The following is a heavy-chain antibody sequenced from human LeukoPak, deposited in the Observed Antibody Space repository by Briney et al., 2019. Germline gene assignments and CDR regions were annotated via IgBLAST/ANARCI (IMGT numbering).Heavy chain of an antibody. J-gene: IGHJ4*02. CDR1: GGTFSSYA. V-gene: IGHV5-51*01. Sequence: ASVKVSCKASGGTFSSYAISWVRQAPGQGLEWMGIIYPGDSDTRYSPSFQGQVTISADKSISTAYLQWSSLKASDTAMYYCARPADDSSDLDYWGQGTLVTVSS. CDR2: IYPGDSDT. D-gene: IGHD3-22*01. CDR3: ARPADDSSDLDY.